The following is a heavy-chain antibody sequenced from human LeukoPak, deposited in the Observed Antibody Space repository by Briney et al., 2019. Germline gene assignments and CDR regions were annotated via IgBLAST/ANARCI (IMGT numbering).Heavy chain of an antibody. CDR1: GFTFSSYG. V-gene: IGHV3-33*08. CDR3: AREAASYCSVGSCYYNWFDP. Sequence: PGRSLRLSCAASGFTFSSYGMHWVRQAPGKGLEWVAVIWYDGSNKYYADSVKGRFTISRDNSKNTLYLQMNSLRAEDTAVYYCAREAASYCSVGSCYYNWFDPWGQGTLVTVSS. D-gene: IGHD2-15*01. J-gene: IGHJ5*02. CDR2: IWYDGSNK.